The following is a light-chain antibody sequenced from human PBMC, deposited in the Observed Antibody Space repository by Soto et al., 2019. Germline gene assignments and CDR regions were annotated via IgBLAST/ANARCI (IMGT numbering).Light chain of an antibody. CDR2: GAS. Sequence: VVLTQSPATLSLSPGEPATLSCRASRDVYINALAWYQQKPGRTPTLLIYGASTRATGIPDRFSATGSGTDFSLTISSVEPEDFAVYYCQQYGSSPFTFGPGTIVEI. CDR1: RDVYINA. CDR3: QQYGSSPFT. J-gene: IGKJ3*01. V-gene: IGKV3-20*01.